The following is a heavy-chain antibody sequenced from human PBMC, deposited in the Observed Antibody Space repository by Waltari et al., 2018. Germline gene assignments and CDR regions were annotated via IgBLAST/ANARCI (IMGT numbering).Heavy chain of an antibody. J-gene: IGHJ3*02. V-gene: IGHV4-38-2*01. CDR1: GYSISSGYY. D-gene: IGHD3-3*01. CDR3: ARGRITIFGVVDDAFDI. Sequence: QVQLQESGPGLVKPSETLSLTCAVSGYSISSGYYWGWIRQPPGKGLEWIGSIYHSGSTYENPSLNTRVTIAVDTSKTQFSLKLSSVTAADTAVYYCARGRITIFGVVDDAFDIWGQGTMVTVSS. CDR2: IYHSGST.